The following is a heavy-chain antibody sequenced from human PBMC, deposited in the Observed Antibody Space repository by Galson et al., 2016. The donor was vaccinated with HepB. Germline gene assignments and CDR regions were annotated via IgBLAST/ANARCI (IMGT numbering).Heavy chain of an antibody. CDR2: VHYSGST. J-gene: IGHJ3*01. V-gene: IGHV4-59*01. D-gene: IGHD5-12*01. CDR1: GGSIRSYY. CDR3: AGGGGWLPDY. Sequence: ETLSLTCIVSGGSIRSYYWNWIRQPPGKGLEWIGNVHYSGSTYYNPSLNNRVTISVDTSKNTVSLKLGSVTAADTAVYYCAGGGGWLPDYWGQGTMVIVSS.